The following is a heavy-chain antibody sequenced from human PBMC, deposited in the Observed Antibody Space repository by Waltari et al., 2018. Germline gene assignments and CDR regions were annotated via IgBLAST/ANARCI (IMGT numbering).Heavy chain of an antibody. CDR3: ARWETGYSSSWYDLDI. V-gene: IGHV1-8*01. CDR2: MNPNSGNT. CDR1: GYTFTSYD. D-gene: IGHD6-13*01. J-gene: IGHJ3*02. Sequence: QVQLVQSGAEVKKPGASVKVSCKASGYTFTSYDSNWVRQATGQGLEWMGWMNPNSGNTGYAQKFQGRVTMTRNTSISTAYMELSSLRSEDTAVYYCARWETGYSSSWYDLDIWGQGTMVTVSS.